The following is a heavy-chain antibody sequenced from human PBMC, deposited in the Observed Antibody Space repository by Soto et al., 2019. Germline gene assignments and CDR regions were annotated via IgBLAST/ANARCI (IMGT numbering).Heavy chain of an antibody. CDR2: ISYDGNNK. V-gene: IGHV3-30*03. J-gene: IGHJ4*02. CDR1: EFTFSNYA. Sequence: QVQLVESGGGVVQPGGSLRLSCAASEFTFSNYAMHWVRQPPGKGLQWLAVISYDGNNKYYADSVEGRFTISRDNSKNTVYLQMNSLRLEDTAVYYCARGPSSSDSYFDYWGQGTLVTVSS. CDR3: ARGPSSSDSYFDY. D-gene: IGHD2-21*02.